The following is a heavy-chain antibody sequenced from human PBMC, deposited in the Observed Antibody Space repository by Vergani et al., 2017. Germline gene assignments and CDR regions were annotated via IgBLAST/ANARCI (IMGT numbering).Heavy chain of an antibody. CDR1: GFTFDDYT. D-gene: IGHD6-19*01. Sequence: EVQLVESGGVVVQPGGSLRLSCAASGFTFDDYTMHWVRQAPGKGLEWVSLISWDGGSTYYADSVKGRFTISRDNSQNSLYLQMNSLRTEDTALYYGAKDISGWPEYYYYYYCMDVWGQGTTVTVSS. CDR2: ISWDGGST. CDR3: AKDISGWPEYYYYYYCMDV. V-gene: IGHV3-43*01. J-gene: IGHJ6*02.